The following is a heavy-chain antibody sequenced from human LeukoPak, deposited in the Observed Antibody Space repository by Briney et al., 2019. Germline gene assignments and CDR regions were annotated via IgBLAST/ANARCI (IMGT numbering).Heavy chain of an antibody. J-gene: IGHJ1*01. CDR1: GFTFSSYG. CDR3: AKDRSNGWYPPRYFQH. CDR2: ISGSGGST. Sequence: GGSLRLSCAASGFTFSSYGMSWVRQAPGKGLEWVSAISGSGGSTYYADSVKGRFTISRDNSKNTLYLQTNSLRAEDTAIYYCAKDRSNGWYPPRYFQHWGQGTLVTVSS. D-gene: IGHD6-19*01. V-gene: IGHV3-23*01.